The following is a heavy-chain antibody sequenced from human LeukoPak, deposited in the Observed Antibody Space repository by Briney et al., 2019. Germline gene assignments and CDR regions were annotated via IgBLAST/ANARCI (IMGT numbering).Heavy chain of an antibody. J-gene: IGHJ4*02. V-gene: IGHV3-11*04. CDR1: GFTFSDYY. Sequence: RGSLRLSCAASGFTFSDYYMSWIRQAPGKGLEWVSYISSSGSTIYYADSVKGRFTISRDNAKNSLFLQMGSLRAEDTAVYYCARRGAAASIWAYWGQGTLVTVSS. CDR3: ARRGAAASIWAY. D-gene: IGHD2-21*01. CDR2: ISSSGSTI.